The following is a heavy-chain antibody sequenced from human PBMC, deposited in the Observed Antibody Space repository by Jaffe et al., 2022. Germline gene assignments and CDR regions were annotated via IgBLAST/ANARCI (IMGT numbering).Heavy chain of an antibody. J-gene: IGHJ3*02. D-gene: IGHD3-22*01. V-gene: IGHV3-48*03. CDR2: ISSSGSTI. Sequence: EVQLVESGGGLVQPGGSLRLSCAASGFTFSSYEMNWVRQAPGKGLEWVSYISSSGSTIYYADSVKGRFTISRDNAKNSLYLQMNSLRAEDTAVYYCARDQSNYYDSSGYPTPDAFDIWGQGTMVTVSS. CDR3: ARDQSNYYDSSGYPTPDAFDI. CDR1: GFTFSSYE.